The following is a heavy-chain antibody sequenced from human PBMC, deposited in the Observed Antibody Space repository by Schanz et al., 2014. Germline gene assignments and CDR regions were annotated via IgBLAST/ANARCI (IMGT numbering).Heavy chain of an antibody. J-gene: IGHJ6*02. CDR1: GFTFSSNA. CDR3: AKNWKGHHITGRPGWSDGMDV. Sequence: EVQLEVSGGGLVQPGGSLRLSCEASGFTFSSNAMCWVRQAPGKGREWVSTITSNGGGTYYADSVKGRFTISRDNAKNTLYLQMNSLRVEDTAEYYCAKNWKGHHITGRPGWSDGMDVWGQGTTVTVSS. CDR2: ITSNGGGT. D-gene: IGHD6-6*01. V-gene: IGHV3-23*04.